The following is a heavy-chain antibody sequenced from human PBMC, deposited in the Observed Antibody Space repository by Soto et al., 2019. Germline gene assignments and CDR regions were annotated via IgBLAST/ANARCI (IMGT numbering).Heavy chain of an antibody. J-gene: IGHJ6*03. CDR1: GGSMRDYY. V-gene: IGHV4-59*08. CDR3: ARRADYGDTYYYMDV. Sequence: SETLSLTCTVSGGSMRDYYWSRIRQPPGKGLEWIGSMHHTGTTFYNPSLKGRVTISLDTSKNQFSLKLSSVTAADTAVYWCARRADYGDTYYYMDVWGKGTTVTVSS. CDR2: MHHTGTT. D-gene: IGHD4-17*01.